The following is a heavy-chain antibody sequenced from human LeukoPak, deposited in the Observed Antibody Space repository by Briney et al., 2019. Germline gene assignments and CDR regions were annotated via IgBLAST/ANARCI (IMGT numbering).Heavy chain of an antibody. CDR3: ARVAVAGIPEYYFDY. J-gene: IGHJ4*02. CDR2: ISGSGGNT. CDR1: GFTFSSYA. D-gene: IGHD6-19*01. Sequence: GGSLRLSCAASGFTFSSYAMSWVRQAPGKGLEWVSAISGSGGNTYFADSVKGRFTISRDNSKNTLYLQMNSLRAEDTAMYYCARVAVAGIPEYYFDYWGQGTLVTVSS. V-gene: IGHV3-23*01.